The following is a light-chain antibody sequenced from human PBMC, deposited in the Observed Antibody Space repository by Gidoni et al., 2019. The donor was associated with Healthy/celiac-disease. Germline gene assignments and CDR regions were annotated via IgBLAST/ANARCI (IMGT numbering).Light chain of an antibody. J-gene: IGKJ4*01. CDR3: QQYGSSPST. CDR2: GAS. CDR1: QSVSSSY. Sequence: EIVLTQSPGTLSLSPGERATISCRASQSVSSSYLAWYQQKPGQAPRLLIYGASSRATGIPDRFSGSGSGTDFTLTISRLEPEDFAVYYCQQYGSSPSTFGGXTKVEIK. V-gene: IGKV3-20*01.